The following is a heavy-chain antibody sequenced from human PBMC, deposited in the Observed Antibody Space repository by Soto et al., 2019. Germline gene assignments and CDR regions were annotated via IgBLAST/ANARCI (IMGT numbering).Heavy chain of an antibody. CDR1: SGCISRSSDH. V-gene: IGHV4-39*01. CDR2: IYYSWST. J-gene: IGHJ6*02. CDR3: ERQMGVRGAKGSRRIGGMDL. Sequence: QRQLQESGPGLLIPAETRSPTCTVPSGCISRSSDHWRSIRQPAGKGLEWIGIIYYSWSTYYNPSLKGRVTISVGTAKDQLYLKRGSVTAADTTVYYCERQMGVRGAKGSRRIGGMDLWGQGNTVTGSS. D-gene: IGHD3-10*01.